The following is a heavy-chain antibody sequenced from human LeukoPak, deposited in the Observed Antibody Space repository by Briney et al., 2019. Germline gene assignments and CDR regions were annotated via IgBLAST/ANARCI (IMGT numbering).Heavy chain of an antibody. CDR3: AGNIAARLDY. CDR1: GGSFSGYH. J-gene: IGHJ4*02. D-gene: IGHD6-6*01. Sequence: SETLSLTCAVYGGSFSGYHWSWIRQPPGKGLEWIGEIDHSGSTNYNPSLKSRVTISVDTSKNQFSLKLSSVTAADTAVCYCAGNIAARLDYWGQGTLVTVSS. CDR2: IDHSGST. V-gene: IGHV4-34*01.